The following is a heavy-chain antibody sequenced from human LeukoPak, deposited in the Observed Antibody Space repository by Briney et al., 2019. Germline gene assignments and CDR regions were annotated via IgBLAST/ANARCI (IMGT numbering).Heavy chain of an antibody. CDR3: ARGSHYGMDV. Sequence: PGGSLRLSCAASGFTFSRYWLHWVRQTPGKGLVWVSRINGDGSNPNNADSVEGRFTISRDNAKNTLYLQMNSLRVEDTAVYYCARGSHYGMDVWGQGTTVTVSS. V-gene: IGHV3-74*01. CDR2: INGDGSNP. CDR1: GFTFSRYW. J-gene: IGHJ6*02.